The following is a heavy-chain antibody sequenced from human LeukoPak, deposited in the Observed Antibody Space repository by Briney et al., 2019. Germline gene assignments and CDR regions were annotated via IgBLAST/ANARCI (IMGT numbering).Heavy chain of an antibody. Sequence: GGSLRLSCAASGFTFSSYAMHWVRQAPGTGLEWVAVISYDGSNKYYADSVKGRFTISRDNSKNTLYLQMNSLKTEDTAVYYCTTGTTGTTRDYWGQGTLVTVSS. CDR3: TTGTTGTTRDY. V-gene: IGHV3-30*04. D-gene: IGHD1-1*01. CDR1: GFTFSSYA. CDR2: ISYDGSNK. J-gene: IGHJ4*02.